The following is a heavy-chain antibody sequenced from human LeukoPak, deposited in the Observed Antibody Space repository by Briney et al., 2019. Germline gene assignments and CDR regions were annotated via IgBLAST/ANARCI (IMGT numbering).Heavy chain of an antibody. V-gene: IGHV3-30*18. CDR3: AKERIAAAKFDY. D-gene: IGHD6-13*01. CDR1: GFTFSSYG. Sequence: GGSLGLSCAASGFTFSSYGMHWVRQAPGKGLEWVAVISYDGSNKYYADSVKGRFTISRDNSKNTLYLQMNSLRAEDTAVYYCAKERIAAAKFDYWGQGTLVTVSS. CDR2: ISYDGSNK. J-gene: IGHJ4*02.